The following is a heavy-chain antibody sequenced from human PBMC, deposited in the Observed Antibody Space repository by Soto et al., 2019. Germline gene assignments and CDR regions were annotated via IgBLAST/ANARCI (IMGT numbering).Heavy chain of an antibody. Sequence: SETLSLTCTVSGGSISSSSYYWGWIRQPPGKGLEWIGSIYYSGSTYYNPSLKSRVTISVDTSKNQFSLKLSSVTAADTAVYYCASLTRGYSYGWYYFDYWGQGTLVTVS. CDR3: ASLTRGYSYGWYYFDY. CDR2: IYYSGST. CDR1: GGSISSSSYY. D-gene: IGHD5-18*01. V-gene: IGHV4-39*01. J-gene: IGHJ4*02.